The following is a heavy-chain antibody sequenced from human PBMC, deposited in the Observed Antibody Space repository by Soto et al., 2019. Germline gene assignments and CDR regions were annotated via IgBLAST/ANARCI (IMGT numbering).Heavy chain of an antibody. J-gene: IGHJ4*02. CDR2: TYYRSKWYN. CDR1: GDSVSSNSAA. D-gene: IGHD2-21*01. V-gene: IGHV6-1*01. Sequence: QSQTLSLTCAISGDSVSSNSAAWNWIRQSPSRGLEWLGRTYYRSKWYNDYAVSVKSRITINPDTSKNQFSLQLNSVTPEDTAVYYCASGLLFRRYFDYWGQGTLVTVSS. CDR3: ASGLLFRRYFDY.